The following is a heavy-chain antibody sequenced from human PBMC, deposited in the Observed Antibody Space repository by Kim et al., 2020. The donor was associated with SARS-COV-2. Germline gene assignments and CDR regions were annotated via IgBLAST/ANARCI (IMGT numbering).Heavy chain of an antibody. CDR3: ARSYSGTYFAAFDI. Sequence: NPSRKSRVIIASDTSKNQFSLNRRSVTAADTAVYYCARSYSGTYFAAFDIWGPGTMATVSS. D-gene: IGHD1-26*01. J-gene: IGHJ3*02. V-gene: IGHV4-4*08.